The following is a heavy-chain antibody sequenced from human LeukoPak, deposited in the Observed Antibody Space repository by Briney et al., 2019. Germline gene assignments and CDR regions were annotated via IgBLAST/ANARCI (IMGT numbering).Heavy chain of an antibody. D-gene: IGHD5-18*01. CDR2: IYPDDSDT. CDR3: ARLQYSNGYVDY. Sequence: GESLKISCTGSGYSFTNYWIGWVRQMPGKGLEWMGIIYPDDSDTRYRPSFQGQVTILADKFIATAYLQWSSLKASDTAMYYCARLQYSNGYVDYWGQGTLVTVSS. J-gene: IGHJ4*02. CDR1: GYSFTNYW. V-gene: IGHV5-51*01.